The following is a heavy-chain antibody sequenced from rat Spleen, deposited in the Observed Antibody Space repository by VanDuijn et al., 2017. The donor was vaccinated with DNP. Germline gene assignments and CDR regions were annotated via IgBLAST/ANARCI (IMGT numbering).Heavy chain of an antibody. J-gene: IGHJ2*01. V-gene: IGHV5S13*01. CDR3: ARSGRSFDY. CDR2: ISSDVTNT. Sequence: EVQLVESGGGLVRPGRSLKLSCAASGFTFSNYHMAWVRQAPTKGLEWVASISSDVTNTYYGNSVKGRFTISRDNAKNTQYLQMDSLRSEDTATYYCARSGRSFDYWGQGVMVTVSS. CDR1: GFTFSNYH. D-gene: IGHD5-1*01.